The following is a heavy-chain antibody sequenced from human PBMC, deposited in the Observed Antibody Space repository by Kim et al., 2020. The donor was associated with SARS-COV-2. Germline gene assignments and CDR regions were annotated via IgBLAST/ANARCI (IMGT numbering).Heavy chain of an antibody. CDR1: GGTFSSYA. CDR2: IIPIFGTA. CDR3: ARVGGMTLRETFDY. Sequence: SVKVSCKASGGTFSSYAISWVRQAPGQGLEWMGGIIPIFGTANYAQKFQGRVTITADESTSTAYMELSSLRSEDTAVYYCARVGGMTLRETFDYWGQGTLVTVSS. J-gene: IGHJ4*02. V-gene: IGHV1-69*13. D-gene: IGHD1-26*01.